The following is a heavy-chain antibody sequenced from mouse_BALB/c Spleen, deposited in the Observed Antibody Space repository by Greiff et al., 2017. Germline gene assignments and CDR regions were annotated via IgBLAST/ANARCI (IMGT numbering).Heavy chain of an antibody. Sequence: DVQLVESGGGLVQPGGSMKLSCVASGFTFSNYWMNWVRQSPEKGLEWVAEIRLKSNNYATHYAESVKGRFTISRDDSKSSVYLQMNNLRAEDTGIYYCTGYRYDEGDWFAYWGQGTLVTVSA. J-gene: IGHJ3*01. CDR2: IRLKSNNYAT. V-gene: IGHV6-6*02. CDR1: GFTFSNYW. CDR3: TGYRYDEGDWFAY. D-gene: IGHD2-14*01.